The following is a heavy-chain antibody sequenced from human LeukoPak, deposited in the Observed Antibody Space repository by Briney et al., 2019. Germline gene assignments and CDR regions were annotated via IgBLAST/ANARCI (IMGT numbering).Heavy chain of an antibody. J-gene: IGHJ6*03. CDR1: GFTFSRYW. Sequence: GGSLRLSCAASGFTFSRYWMPWVRQGPGKELVWVSRITRDGSYTSYADSVRGRFTISRDNANNTLFLQTNSLRAEDTALYYCARDSRSGSYSYYYMDVWGIGTTVTVSS. D-gene: IGHD3-10*01. CDR3: ARDSRSGSYSYYYMDV. CDR2: ITRDGSYT. V-gene: IGHV3-74*01.